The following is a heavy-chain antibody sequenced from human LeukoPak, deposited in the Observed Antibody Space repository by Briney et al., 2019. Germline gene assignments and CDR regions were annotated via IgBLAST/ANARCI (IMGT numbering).Heavy chain of an antibody. J-gene: IGHJ4*02. CDR2: VSYDGSNK. CDR3: ARVGGYFTYYFDY. V-gene: IGHV3-30-3*01. D-gene: IGHD2-21*02. CDR1: GFTFSSYE. Sequence: GGSLRLSCAASGFTFSSYEMNWVRQAPGKGLKWVAVVSYDGSNKYYADSVKGRFTISRDNSKYTLYVQMNSLTAEDTAVYYCARVGGYFTYYFDYWGQGTLVTVSS.